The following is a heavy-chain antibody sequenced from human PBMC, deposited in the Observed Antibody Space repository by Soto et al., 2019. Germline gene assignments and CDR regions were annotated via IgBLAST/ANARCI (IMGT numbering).Heavy chain of an antibody. CDR2: ISSSSSTI. D-gene: IGHD3-22*01. V-gene: IGHV3-48*02. J-gene: IGHJ4*02. CDR1: GFTFSSYS. Sequence: PGGSLRLSSAPSGFTFSSYSMNWVRQAPGKGLEWVSYISSSSSTIYYADSVKGRFTISRDNARNSLYLQMNSLRDEDTAVYYCARDGPVYYYDSSGYSTDQSFDYWGQGT. CDR3: ARDGPVYYYDSSGYSTDQSFDY.